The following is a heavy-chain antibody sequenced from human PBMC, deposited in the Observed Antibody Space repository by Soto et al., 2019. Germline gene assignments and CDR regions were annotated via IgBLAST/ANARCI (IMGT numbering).Heavy chain of an antibody. CDR1: GFTFSSYG. CDR3: AKDYRLGGFDP. V-gene: IGHV3-30*18. Sequence: GGSLRLSCAASGFTFSSYGMHWVRQAPGKGLEWVAVISYDGSNKYYADSVKGRFTISRDNSKNTLYLQMNSLRAEDTAVYYCAKDYRLGGFDPWGQGTLVTVSS. J-gene: IGHJ5*02. CDR2: ISYDGSNK. D-gene: IGHD5-12*01.